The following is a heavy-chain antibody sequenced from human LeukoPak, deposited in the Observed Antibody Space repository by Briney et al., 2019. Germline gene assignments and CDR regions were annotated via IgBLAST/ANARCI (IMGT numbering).Heavy chain of an antibody. Sequence: GGSLRLSCAASGFTFSSYGMHWVRQAPGKGLEWVAFIRYDGSNKYYADSVKGRFTISRDNAKNSLYLQMNSLRAEDTAVYYCARAGLRFARGGFDYWGQGTLVTVSS. CDR1: GFTFSSYG. D-gene: IGHD3-10*01. CDR2: IRYDGSNK. J-gene: IGHJ4*02. CDR3: ARAGLRFARGGFDY. V-gene: IGHV3-30*02.